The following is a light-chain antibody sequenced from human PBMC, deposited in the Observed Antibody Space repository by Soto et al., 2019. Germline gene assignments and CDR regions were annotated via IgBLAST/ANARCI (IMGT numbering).Light chain of an antibody. CDR1: QDISAY. V-gene: IGKV1-27*01. J-gene: IGKJ5*01. CDR3: EKFNTAPLT. CDR2: SPS. Sequence: DIQMTQSPSSLSASVGDRVTITCRASQDISAYLAWYKQKPGKVPNLLIYSPSTLQSGVPSRFSGSGSGTDFTLTISSLQPEDVATYYCEKFNTAPLTCGQGTRLDIK.